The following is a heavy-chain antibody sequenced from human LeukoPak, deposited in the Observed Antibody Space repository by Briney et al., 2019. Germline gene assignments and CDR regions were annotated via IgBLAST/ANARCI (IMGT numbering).Heavy chain of an antibody. CDR1: GYTFIDHY. J-gene: IGHJ6*03. Sequence: ASVKVSCKSPGYTFIDHYMHWVRQAPGQGLEWMGWINPKSGDTNYPQKFQGRVTMTGDTSISTVYMELSSLTSDDTALYYCATEGQYYYYLDVWGKGTTVIVSS. CDR2: INPKSGDT. D-gene: IGHD4-11*01. CDR3: ATEGQYYYYLDV. V-gene: IGHV1-2*02.